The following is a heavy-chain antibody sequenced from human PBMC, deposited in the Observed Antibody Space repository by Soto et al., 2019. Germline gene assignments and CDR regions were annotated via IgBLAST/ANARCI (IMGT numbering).Heavy chain of an antibody. CDR2: ISYDGSNK. CDR3: AREDHSSGRAYDY. V-gene: IGHV3-30-3*01. Sequence: QVQLVESGGGVVQPGRSLRLSCAASGFTFSSYAMQWVRQAPGKGLEWVAVISYDGSNKYYADSVKGRFTISRDNSKNTLYLQMNSLRAEDTAVYYCAREDHSSGRAYDYWGQGTLVTVSS. J-gene: IGHJ4*02. D-gene: IGHD6-19*01. CDR1: GFTFSSYA.